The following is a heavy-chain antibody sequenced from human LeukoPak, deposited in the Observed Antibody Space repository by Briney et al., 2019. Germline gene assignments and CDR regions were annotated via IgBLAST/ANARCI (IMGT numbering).Heavy chain of an antibody. Sequence: SVKVSCKASGGTFSSYAISWVRQAPGQGLEWMGGTIPIFGTANYAQKFQGRVTITADESTSTAYMELSSLRSEDTAVYYCARWQRMLGFYYFDYWGQGTLVTVSS. J-gene: IGHJ4*02. CDR2: TIPIFGTA. CDR3: ARWQRMLGFYYFDY. D-gene: IGHD6-25*01. V-gene: IGHV1-69*13. CDR1: GGTFSSYA.